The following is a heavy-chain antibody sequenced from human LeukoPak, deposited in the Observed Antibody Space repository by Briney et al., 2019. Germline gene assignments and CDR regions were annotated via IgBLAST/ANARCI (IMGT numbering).Heavy chain of an antibody. D-gene: IGHD6-6*01. CDR1: GFTFSDYY. CDR3: ARALRRGYSSSSESDY. V-gene: IGHV3-11*01. CDR2: ISSSGSTI. J-gene: IGHJ4*02. Sequence: GGSLRLSCAASGFTFSDYYMNWIRQAPGKGLEWVSYISSSGSTIYYADSVKGRFTISRDNAKNSLYLQMNSLRAEDTAVYYCARALRRGYSSSSESDYWGQGTLVTVSS.